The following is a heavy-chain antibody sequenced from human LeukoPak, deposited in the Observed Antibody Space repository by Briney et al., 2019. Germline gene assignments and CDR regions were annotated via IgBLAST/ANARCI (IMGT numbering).Heavy chain of an antibody. CDR2: INPNSGGT. Sequence: ASVKVSCKASGYTFTGYYMHWVRQAPGQGLEWMGWINPNSGGTNYGQKFQGRVTMTRDTSISTAYMELSRLRSDDTAVYYCARSSSSGRANAFDIWGQGTMVTVSS. CDR1: GYTFTGYY. CDR3: ARSSSSGRANAFDI. D-gene: IGHD3-22*01. J-gene: IGHJ3*02. V-gene: IGHV1-2*02.